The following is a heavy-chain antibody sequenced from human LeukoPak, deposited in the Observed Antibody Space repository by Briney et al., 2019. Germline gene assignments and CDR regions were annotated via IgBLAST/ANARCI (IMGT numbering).Heavy chain of an antibody. CDR1: GGSISNSSYY. Sequence: PSGTLSLTCTVSGGSISNSSYYWGWIRQPPGKGLEWIGSMYYSGSTYYNPSLKSRATISVDTSKNQFSLKLSSVTAADTAVYYCARHGRMGTINPSYWGQGTLVTVSS. CDR2: MYYSGST. V-gene: IGHV4-39*01. D-gene: IGHD5-24*01. CDR3: ARHGRMGTINPSY. J-gene: IGHJ4*02.